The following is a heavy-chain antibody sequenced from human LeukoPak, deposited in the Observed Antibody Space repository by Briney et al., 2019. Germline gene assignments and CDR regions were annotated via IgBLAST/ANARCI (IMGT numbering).Heavy chain of an antibody. CDR1: GLTFSSHW. Sequence: PGGSLRLSCAASGLTFSSHWMHWVRQAPGKGLEWVAVISYDGSNKYYADSVKGRFTISRDNSKNTLYLQMNSLRAEDTAVYYCATPLLSYDSSGYYYYYGMDVWGQGTTVTVSS. D-gene: IGHD3-22*01. V-gene: IGHV3-30-3*01. CDR3: ATPLLSYDSSGYYYYYGMDV. J-gene: IGHJ6*02. CDR2: ISYDGSNK.